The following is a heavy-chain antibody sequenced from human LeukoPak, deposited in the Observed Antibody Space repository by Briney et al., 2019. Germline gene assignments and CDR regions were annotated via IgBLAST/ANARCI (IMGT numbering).Heavy chain of an antibody. Sequence: PGGSLRLSCAASGFTFDDYAMHWVRQAPGKGLEWVSGISWNSGSIGYADSVKGRFTISRDNAKNSLYLQMNSLRAEDTALYYCSTAQWRGDYYYYGMDVWGQGTTVTVSS. D-gene: IGHD6-19*01. CDR1: GFTFDDYA. CDR3: STAQWRGDYYYYGMDV. V-gene: IGHV3-9*01. J-gene: IGHJ6*02. CDR2: ISWNSGSI.